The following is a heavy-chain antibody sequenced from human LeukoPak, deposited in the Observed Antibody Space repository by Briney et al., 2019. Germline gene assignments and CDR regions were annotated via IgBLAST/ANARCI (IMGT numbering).Heavy chain of an antibody. D-gene: IGHD3-22*01. J-gene: IGHJ5*02. CDR1: GYTFTGYY. CDR2: ISAYNGST. Sequence: ASVRVSCKASGYTFTGYYIHWVRQAPGQGLEWMGWISAYNGSTNYAQKFQGRVTMTTDTSTSTAYMELRSLRSDDTAVFYCARVILFQDYYDSSGYYYWFDPWGQGTLVTVSS. CDR3: ARVILFQDYYDSSGYYYWFDP. V-gene: IGHV1-18*04.